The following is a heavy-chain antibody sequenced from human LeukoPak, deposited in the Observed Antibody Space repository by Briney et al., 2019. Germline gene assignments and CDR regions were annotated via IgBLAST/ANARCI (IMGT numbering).Heavy chain of an antibody. CDR3: AGHYDSSGYYKDAFDI. V-gene: IGHV3-11*01. Sequence: GGSLRLSCAASGFTFSNAWMSWVRQAPGKGLEWVSYISSSGSTIYYADSVKGRFTISRDNAKNSLYLQMNRLRAEDTAVYYCAGHYDSSGYYKDAFDIWGQGTMVTVSS. J-gene: IGHJ3*02. D-gene: IGHD3-22*01. CDR2: ISSSGSTI. CDR1: GFTFSNAW.